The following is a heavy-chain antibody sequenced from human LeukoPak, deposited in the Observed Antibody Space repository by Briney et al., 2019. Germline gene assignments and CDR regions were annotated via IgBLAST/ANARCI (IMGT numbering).Heavy chain of an antibody. J-gene: IGHJ6*03. V-gene: IGHV1-2*02. CDR3: ARLGRSDYYYYYMDV. D-gene: IGHD3-10*01. CDR2: INPNSGGT. Sequence: ASVKVSCKASGYTFTGYYMHWVRQAPGQGLEWMGWINPNSGGTNYAQKFQGRVTMTRDTSISTAYMELSRLRSDDTAVYYCARLGRSDYYYYYMDVWGKGTTVTVSS. CDR1: GYTFTGYY.